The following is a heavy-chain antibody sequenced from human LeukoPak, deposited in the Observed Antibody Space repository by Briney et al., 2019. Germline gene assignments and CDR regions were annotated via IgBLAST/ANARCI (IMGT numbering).Heavy chain of an antibody. CDR1: GYTPSVL. Sequence: VASVWLSRELSGYTPSVLNTQGVSQAPGQGLEWMGIINPSGGSTSYAQKFQGRVTMTRDTSKSTVYMELSSLRCADTAVYYCARDCFVPENYFDITGYHYDYCGEGTLVTVSS. V-gene: IGHV1-46*01. CDR3: ARDCFVPENYFDITGYHYDY. D-gene: IGHD1-20*01. CDR2: INPSGGST. J-gene: IGHJ4*02.